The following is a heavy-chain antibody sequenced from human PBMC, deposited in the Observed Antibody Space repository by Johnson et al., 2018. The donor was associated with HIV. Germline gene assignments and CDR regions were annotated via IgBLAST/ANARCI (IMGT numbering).Heavy chain of an antibody. V-gene: IGHV3-72*01. CDR2: SRNKANTYTT. CDR1: GFTFSDHY. D-gene: IGHD1-14*01. Sequence: VQLVESGGGLVQPGGSLRLSCEASGFTFSDHYMDWVRQAPGKGLEWVGRSRNKANTYTTEYAVSVKGRFTISRDDSKTSLYLQMNSRRGEDTAVYYCATRDPTHRPGVFDIWGQGTMVTVSS. J-gene: IGHJ3*02. CDR3: ATRDPTHRPGVFDI.